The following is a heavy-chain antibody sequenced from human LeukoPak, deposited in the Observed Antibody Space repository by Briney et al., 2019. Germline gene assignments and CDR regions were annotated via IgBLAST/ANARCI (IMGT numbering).Heavy chain of an antibody. V-gene: IGHV3-21*01. CDR2: ISGSSTDI. Sequence: GGSLRLSCAASGFTFNTYSMNWARQAPGEGLAWVSSISGSSTDIYYADSVKGRFTISRDNAKNSLYLQINSLRAEDTAIYYCARRGYYDSSGYDYWGQGTLVTVSS. CDR3: ARRGYYDSSGYDY. D-gene: IGHD3-22*01. J-gene: IGHJ4*02. CDR1: GFTFNTYS.